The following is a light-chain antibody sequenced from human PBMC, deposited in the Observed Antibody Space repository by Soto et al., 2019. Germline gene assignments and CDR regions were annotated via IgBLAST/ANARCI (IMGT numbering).Light chain of an antibody. CDR2: VGTGGIVE. Sequence: QLVLTQPPSASASLGASVTLTCTLSSGYSNYKVDWFQQRPGKGPRFVMRVGTGGIVESKGDGIPDRFSVLGSGLNRYLTIKNIQEEDESDYYCGADHGSGSIFAVAFGGGTKLTVL. CDR1: SGYSNYK. J-gene: IGLJ2*01. V-gene: IGLV9-49*03. CDR3: GADHGSGSIFAVA.